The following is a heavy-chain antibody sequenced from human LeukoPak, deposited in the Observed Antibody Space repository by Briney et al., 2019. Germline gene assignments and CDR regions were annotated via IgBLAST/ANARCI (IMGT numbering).Heavy chain of an antibody. CDR3: ARDRGCSGGSCAYFDY. Sequence: ASVKVSCTASGYTFTGYYMHWVRQAPGQGLEWMGWINPNSGGTNYAQKFQGWVTMTRDTSISTAYMELSRLRSDDTAVYYCARDRGCSGGSCAYFDYWGQGTLVTVSS. CDR1: GYTFTGYY. CDR2: INPNSGGT. D-gene: IGHD2-15*01. V-gene: IGHV1-2*04. J-gene: IGHJ4*02.